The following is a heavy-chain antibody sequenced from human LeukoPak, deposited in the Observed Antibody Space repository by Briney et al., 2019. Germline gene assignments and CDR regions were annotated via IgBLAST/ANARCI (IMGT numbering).Heavy chain of an antibody. CDR1: GYPLTELS. V-gene: IGHV1-24*01. D-gene: IGHD1-7*01. CDR3: ATGITGTTLDY. Sequence: ASVKVSFKVSGYPLTELSMHWGRQAPGKGLEWMGGFDPEDGETIYAQKFQGRVTMTEDTSTDTAYMELSSLRSEDTAVYYCATGITGTTLDYWGQGTLVTVSS. J-gene: IGHJ4*02. CDR2: FDPEDGET.